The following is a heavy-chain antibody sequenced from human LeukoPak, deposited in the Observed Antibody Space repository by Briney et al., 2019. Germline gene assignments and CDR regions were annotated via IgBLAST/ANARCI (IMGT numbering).Heavy chain of an antibody. J-gene: IGHJ3*02. CDR1: AGAISTYY. D-gene: IGHD3-10*01. V-gene: IGHV4-59*01. Sequence: SETLSLTRSVSAGAISTYYWSWIRHPPGKGLEWIGYIYYNGNTNYSPSLKSRVTISIDMSKNQFSLRLSSVTAADTAVYYCASLGDFDIWGQGTMVTVSS. CDR3: ASLGDFDI. CDR2: IYYNGNT.